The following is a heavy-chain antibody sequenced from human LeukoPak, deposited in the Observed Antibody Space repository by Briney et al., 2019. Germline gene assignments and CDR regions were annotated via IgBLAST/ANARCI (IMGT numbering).Heavy chain of an antibody. J-gene: IGHJ4*02. D-gene: IGHD3-22*01. CDR3: ARAYPDSSWWRW. Sequence: NPSETLSLTCTVSGDSISRAGYYWTWIRLRPGKGLEWIGYMHNNGNTYYNPSLGSRVTMSLDMSQNQFSLDLISLTAEDTAVYFCARAYPDSSWWRWWGQGTLVTVSS. CDR1: GDSISRAGYY. V-gene: IGHV4-31*03. CDR2: MHNNGNT.